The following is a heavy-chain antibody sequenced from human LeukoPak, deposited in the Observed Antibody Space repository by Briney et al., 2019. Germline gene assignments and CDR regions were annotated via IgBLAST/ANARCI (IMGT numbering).Heavy chain of an antibody. Sequence: KPGGSLRLSCAASGFTFSDYYMSWIRQAPGKGLEWVSYISSSGSTVYYADFVKGRFTISRDNAKNSLYLQMNSLRAEDTAVYYCARDGYCGGDCYVDYWGQGTLVTVSS. CDR2: ISSSGSTV. CDR1: GFTFSDYY. D-gene: IGHD2-21*02. V-gene: IGHV3-11*04. J-gene: IGHJ4*02. CDR3: ARDGYCGGDCYVDY.